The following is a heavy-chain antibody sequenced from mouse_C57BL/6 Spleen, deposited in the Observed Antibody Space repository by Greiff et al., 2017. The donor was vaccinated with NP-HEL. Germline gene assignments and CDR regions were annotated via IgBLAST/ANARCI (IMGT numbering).Heavy chain of an antibody. Sequence: DVKLVESGGGLVKPGGSLKLSCAASGFTFSDYGMHWVRQAPEKGLEWVAYISSGSSTIYYADTVKGRFTISRDNAKNTLFLQMTSLRSEDTAMYYCARRDGNYGFFAYWGQGTLVTVSA. D-gene: IGHD2-1*01. CDR2: ISSGSSTI. CDR1: GFTFSDYG. CDR3: ARRDGNYGFFAY. J-gene: IGHJ3*01. V-gene: IGHV5-17*01.